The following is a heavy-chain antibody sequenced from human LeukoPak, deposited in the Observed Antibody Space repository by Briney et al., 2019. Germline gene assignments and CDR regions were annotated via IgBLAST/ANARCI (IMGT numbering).Heavy chain of an antibody. V-gene: IGHV1-8*01. CDR1: GYTFTSYD. D-gene: IGHD5-12*01. CDR2: MNPNSGNT. Sequence: ASVKVSCKASGYTFTSYDINWVRQATGQGLEWMGWMNPNSGNTGYAQKFQGRVTMTRNTSISTAYMELSSLRSEDTAVYYCARGTIVAAETNYYYYYGMDVWGQGTTVTVSS. CDR3: ARGTIVAAETNYYYYYGMDV. J-gene: IGHJ6*02.